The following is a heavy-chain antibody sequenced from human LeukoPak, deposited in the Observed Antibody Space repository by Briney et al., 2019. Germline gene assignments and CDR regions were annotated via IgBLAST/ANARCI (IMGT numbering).Heavy chain of an antibody. CDR2: ISWKSGTI. CDR3: AKPRITMIVVVPMAFDY. J-gene: IGHJ4*02. Sequence: GGSLRLSCAASGFTFDEYTMHWVRQAPGKGLEWVSGISWKSGTIGYADSVKGRFTISRDNAKNSLYLQMNSLRAEDTAVYYCAKPRITMIVVVPMAFDYWGQGTLVTVSS. CDR1: GFTFDEYT. D-gene: IGHD3-22*01. V-gene: IGHV3-9*01.